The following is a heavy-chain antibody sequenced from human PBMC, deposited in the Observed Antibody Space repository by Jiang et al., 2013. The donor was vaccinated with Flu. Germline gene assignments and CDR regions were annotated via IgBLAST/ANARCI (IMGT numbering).Heavy chain of an antibody. V-gene: IGHV3-11*01. Sequence: PGGSLRLSCVASGFSFTDYSMTWIRQAPGKGLEWVSYISPSGNTIYYADSLKGRFTISRDNAKNSLFLQMHSLRAEDTAVYYCARGGGVTLIPRALSYWGQGTQVTVSS. CDR3: ARGGGVTLIPRALSY. CDR1: GFSFTDYS. CDR2: ISPSGNTI. J-gene: IGHJ1*01. D-gene: IGHD3-22*01.